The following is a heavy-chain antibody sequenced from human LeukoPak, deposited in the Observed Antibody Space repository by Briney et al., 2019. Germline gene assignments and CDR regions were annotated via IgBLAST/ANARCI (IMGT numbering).Heavy chain of an antibody. CDR1: GYTFTSSY. Sequence: GASVKVSCKASGYTFTSSYMHWVRQAPGQGLEWMGIIDPRGGRTTYAQKFQGRVTLTTDTSTNTVYMELSSLRSQDTAVYYCARGFCSSTTCSHYYFYYYMDVWGKGTMVTVSS. CDR3: ARGFCSSTTCSHYYFYYYMDV. V-gene: IGHV1-46*01. CDR2: IDPRGGRT. J-gene: IGHJ6*03. D-gene: IGHD2-2*01.